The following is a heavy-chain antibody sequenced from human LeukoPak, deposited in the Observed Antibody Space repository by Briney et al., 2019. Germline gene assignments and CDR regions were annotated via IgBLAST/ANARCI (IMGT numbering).Heavy chain of an antibody. CDR3: ATTGMAARPPYYYSHMDV. D-gene: IGHD6-6*01. V-gene: IGHV1-69*13. Sequence: ASVKVSCKASGGTFSSYGFNWVRQAPGQGLEWMGGLIPIFNTPNYAQKFQGRVSITADESASTAYMELSSLRSEDTAMYYCATTGMAARPPYYYSHMDVWGNGTTVIVS. J-gene: IGHJ6*03. CDR2: LIPIFNTP. CDR1: GGTFSSYG.